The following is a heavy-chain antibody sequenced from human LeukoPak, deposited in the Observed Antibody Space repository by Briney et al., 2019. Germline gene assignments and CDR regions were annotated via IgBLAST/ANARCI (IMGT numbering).Heavy chain of an antibody. CDR1: GFTFSSYA. D-gene: IGHD2-2*01. CDR3: AREGVVGAYYYHGMDV. Sequence: GGSLRLSCAASGFTFSSYAMHWVRQAPGKGLEWVAFISSDGSNKYYADSVKDRFTISRDNSKNTLYLQMNSLRAEDTAVYYCAREGVVGAYYYHGMDVWGQGTTVTVSS. V-gene: IGHV3-30*14. J-gene: IGHJ6*02. CDR2: ISSDGSNK.